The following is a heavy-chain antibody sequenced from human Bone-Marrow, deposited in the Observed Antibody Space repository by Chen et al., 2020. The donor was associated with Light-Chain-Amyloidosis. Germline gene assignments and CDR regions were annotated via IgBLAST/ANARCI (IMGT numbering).Heavy chain of an antibody. J-gene: IGHJ4*02. CDR3: ARDREDYYDSSGSFDY. Sequence: QVQLVESGGGVVQPGRSLRLSCAASGCTFSSYGMHWVRQAPGKGLEWVAVIWYDGSNKYYADSVKGRFTISRDNSKNTLYLQMNSLRAEDTAVYYCARDREDYYDSSGSFDYWGQGTLVTVSS. D-gene: IGHD3-22*01. V-gene: IGHV3-33*01. CDR1: GCTFSSYG. CDR2: IWYDGSNK.